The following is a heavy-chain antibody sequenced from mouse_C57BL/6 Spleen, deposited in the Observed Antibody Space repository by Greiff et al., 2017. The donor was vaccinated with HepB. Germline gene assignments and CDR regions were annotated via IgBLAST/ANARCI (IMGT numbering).Heavy chain of an antibody. J-gene: IGHJ1*03. D-gene: IGHD1-1*01. CDR3: ARSDGSSHPWYFDV. Sequence: VQLQQPGAELVKPGASMKLSCQASGFNFTRYWMHWVEQRPGRGLEWIGRIGPNSGGPKYNEKFKSKATLTVEKPSSTADMQLSSLTSEDSAVYYCARSDGSSHPWYFDVWGTGTTVTVSS. V-gene: IGHV1-72*01. CDR2: IGPNSGGP. CDR1: GFNFTRYW.